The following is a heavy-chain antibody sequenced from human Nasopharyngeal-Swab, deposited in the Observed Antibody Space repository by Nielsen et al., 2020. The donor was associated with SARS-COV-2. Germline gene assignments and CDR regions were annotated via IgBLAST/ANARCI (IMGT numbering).Heavy chain of an antibody. CDR3: AREQIAARATNYGMDV. J-gene: IGHJ6*02. D-gene: IGHD6-6*01. Sequence: ASVNVSCMASGYTFIGYYMHWVRQAPGQGLEWMGWINPNSCGTHYAQKFQGRVTMTRDTSISTAYMELSRLRSDDTAVYYCAREQIAARATNYGMDVWGQGTTVTVSS. CDR1: GYTFIGYY. CDR2: INPNSCGT. V-gene: IGHV1-2*02.